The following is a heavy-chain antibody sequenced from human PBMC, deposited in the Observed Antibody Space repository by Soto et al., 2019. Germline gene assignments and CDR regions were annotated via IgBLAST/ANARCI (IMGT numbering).Heavy chain of an antibody. CDR3: ARARYDSSGYYYFDY. CDR1: GGSISGYY. CDR2: IYYSRSP. J-gene: IGHJ4*02. Sequence: SETLSLTCTVSGGSISGYYWSWIRQPPGKGLEWIGYIYYSRSPNHNPSLKSRVTIPLDTSKNQFSLRLRSVTAADTAVYYCARARYDSSGYYYFDYWGQGTLVTVSS. D-gene: IGHD3-22*01. V-gene: IGHV4-59*01.